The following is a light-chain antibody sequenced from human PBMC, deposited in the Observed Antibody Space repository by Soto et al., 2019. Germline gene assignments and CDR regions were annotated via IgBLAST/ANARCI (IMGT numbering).Light chain of an antibody. Sequence: VLTQSPGTLSLSPGETATLSCRASQTIGNIFLFWYQQKPGQTPRLLIYGASSRSTGIPDRFSGSGSGTDFTLTINRLEPEDFAVYYCHQYSSAPYTFGQGTNLEIK. J-gene: IGKJ2*01. CDR1: QTIGNIF. V-gene: IGKV3-20*01. CDR3: HQYSSAPYT. CDR2: GAS.